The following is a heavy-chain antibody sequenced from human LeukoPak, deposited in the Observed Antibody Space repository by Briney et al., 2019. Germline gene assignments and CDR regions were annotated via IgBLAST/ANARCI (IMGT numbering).Heavy chain of an antibody. CDR1: GFTFSSYG. V-gene: IGHV3-48*01. D-gene: IGHD6-19*01. J-gene: IGHJ4*02. CDR2: ISPSSSTI. CDR3: AREHTPFGSGCTATY. Sequence: GGSLRLSCAASGFTFSSYGMNWVRQAPGKGLEWVSYISPSSSTIYYADSGKGRFTISRDNAKNSLYLQMNSLRAEDTAVYYCAREHTPFGSGCTATYWGQGTLVTVSS.